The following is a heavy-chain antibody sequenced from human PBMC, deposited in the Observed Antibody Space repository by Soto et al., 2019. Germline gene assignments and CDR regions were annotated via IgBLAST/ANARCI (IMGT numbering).Heavy chain of an antibody. J-gene: IGHJ4*02. CDR1: GYTFTAYG. V-gene: IGHV1-18*01. CDR2: VGTANANT. Sequence: QVQLVQSGPEVTMPGASVKVSCKTSGYTFTAYGLAWLRQAPGQRPEWLGWVGTANANTNYAEKFQGRVTMTSDRATTTTNMELRSLRSDDTAVYYCARELNTDPTAYYSIAYWGQVTLVTVSS. CDR3: ARELNTDPTAYYSIAY. D-gene: IGHD3-9*01.